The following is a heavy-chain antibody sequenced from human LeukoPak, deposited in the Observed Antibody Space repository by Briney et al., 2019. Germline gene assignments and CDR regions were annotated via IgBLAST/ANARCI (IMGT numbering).Heavy chain of an antibody. Sequence: PSQTLSLTCTVSGGSISSYYWSWIRQPPGKGLEWIGYTYYSGSTNYNPSLKSRVTISVDTSKNQFSLKLSSVTAADTAVYYCARGSVKPGYYDILTGYSHINDAFDIWGQGTMVTVSS. CDR3: ARGSVKPGYYDILTGYSHINDAFDI. J-gene: IGHJ3*02. CDR2: TYYSGST. D-gene: IGHD3-9*01. V-gene: IGHV4-59*01. CDR1: GGSISSYY.